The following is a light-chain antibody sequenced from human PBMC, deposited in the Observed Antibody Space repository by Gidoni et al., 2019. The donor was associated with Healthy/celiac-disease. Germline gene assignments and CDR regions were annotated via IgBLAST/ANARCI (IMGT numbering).Light chain of an antibody. CDR2: DTS. CDR1: TGAVHSGHD. Sequence: QAVVTQEPSLPVSPGGHVTITCGSSTGAVHSGHDPNWFQQKPGQAPRTLIYDTSNKHSWTPARFSGSLLVGKAALTLSCAQPEDEAEYYCLLSYSGAWVFGGGTQLTVL. V-gene: IGLV7-46*01. CDR3: LLSYSGAWV. J-gene: IGLJ3*02.